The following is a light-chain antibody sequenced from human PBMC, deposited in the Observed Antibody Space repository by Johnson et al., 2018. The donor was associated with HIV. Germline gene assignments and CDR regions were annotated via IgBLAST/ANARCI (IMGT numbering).Light chain of an antibody. Sequence: QSVLTQPPSVSAAPGQNVTISCSGSNSNIGNNYVSWYQQLPGTAPKLLIYDNNKRPSGIPDRFSGSKSGTSATLDITGLQTGDDADYYCGTWDSRLGAWVFVTGTKGTVL. CDR1: NSNIGNNY. V-gene: IGLV1-51*01. CDR3: GTWDSRLGAWV. CDR2: DNN. J-gene: IGLJ1*01.